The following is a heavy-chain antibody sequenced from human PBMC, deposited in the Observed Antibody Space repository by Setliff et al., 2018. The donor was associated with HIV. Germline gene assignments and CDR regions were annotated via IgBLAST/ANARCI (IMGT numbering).Heavy chain of an antibody. CDR2: ITPSDSYT. D-gene: IGHD3-10*01. CDR1: GYTFTTYA. V-gene: IGHV1-46*01. J-gene: IGHJ4*02. Sequence: ASVKVSCKASGYTFTTYAIHWVRQAPGQRLEWMGIITPSDSYTVYAQKFQGRVTMTRDTSTSTVYMELSSLRSDDTAVYYCARGNIIWSKDYWGQGTLVTVSS. CDR3: ARGNIIWSKDY.